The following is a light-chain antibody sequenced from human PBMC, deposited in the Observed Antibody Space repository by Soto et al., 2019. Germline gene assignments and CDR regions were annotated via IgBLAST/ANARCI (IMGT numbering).Light chain of an antibody. V-gene: IGKV4-1*01. CDR2: WAS. J-gene: IGKJ1*01. CDR1: QSVLYSSNNKNY. CDR3: QQYYVSPPT. Sequence: DIVMTQSPDSLAVSLGERATINCKSSQSVLYSSNNKNYLAWYQQKPGQPPNLLIYWASARESGVPDRFSGSGSGTDFTLTINRLQAEDVAVYFCQQYYVSPPTFGQGTKVDIK.